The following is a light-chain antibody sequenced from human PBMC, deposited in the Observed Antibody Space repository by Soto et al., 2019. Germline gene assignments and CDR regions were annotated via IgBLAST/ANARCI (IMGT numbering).Light chain of an antibody. CDR3: QHTFNSPPWT. J-gene: IGKJ1*01. Sequence: IHVTKSPAALSASVGGTVTITWRESQNIDMYLNWYQQKPGKAPRVLISGASNLQSGVPSRFSGSGSGTDFTLTISSLQPEDFASYFCQHTFNSPPWTFGQGTKVDIK. V-gene: IGKV1-39*01. CDR2: GAS. CDR1: QNIDMY.